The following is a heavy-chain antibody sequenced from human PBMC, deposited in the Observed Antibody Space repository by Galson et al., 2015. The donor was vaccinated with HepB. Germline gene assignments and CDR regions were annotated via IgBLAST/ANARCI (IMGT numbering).Heavy chain of an antibody. CDR2: IKQDGSEK. CDR3: ARDHCSSTSCLHWYGDYTFDY. J-gene: IGHJ4*02. Sequence: SLRLSCAASGFTFSSYWMSWVRQAPGKGLEWVANIKQDGSEKYYVDSVKGRFTISRDNAKNSLYLQMNSLRAEDTAVYYCARDHCSSTSCLHWYGDYTFDYWGQGTLVTVSS. V-gene: IGHV3-7*01. CDR1: GFTFSSYW. D-gene: IGHD2-2*01.